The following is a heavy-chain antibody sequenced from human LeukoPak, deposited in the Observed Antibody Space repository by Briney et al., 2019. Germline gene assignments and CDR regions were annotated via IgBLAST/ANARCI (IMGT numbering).Heavy chain of an antibody. J-gene: IGHJ3*02. D-gene: IGHD2-2*02. CDR2: INSDGSST. V-gene: IGHV3-74*01. CDR3: AREDVVVPAAIIRQDDAFDI. CDR1: GFTFSSYW. Sequence: PGGSLRLSCAASGFTFSSYWMHWVRQAPGKGLVWVSRINSDGSSTSYADSVKRRFTISRDNAKNTLYPQMNSLRAEDTAVYYCAREDVVVPAAIIRQDDAFDIWGQGTMVTVSS.